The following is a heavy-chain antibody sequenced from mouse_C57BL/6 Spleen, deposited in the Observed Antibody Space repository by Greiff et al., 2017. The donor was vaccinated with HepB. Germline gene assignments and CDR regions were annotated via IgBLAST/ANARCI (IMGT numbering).Heavy chain of an antibody. D-gene: IGHD1-1*01. CDR2: IWRGGST. V-gene: IGHV2-5*01. CDR1: GFSLTSYG. CDR3: ATSITTVVAPFAY. Sequence: VKLMESGPGLVQPSQSLSITCTVSGFSLTSYGVHWVRQSPGKGLEWLGVIWRGGSTDYNAAFMSRLSITKDNSKSQVFFKMNSLQADDTAIYYCATSITTVVAPFAYWGQGTLVTVSA. J-gene: IGHJ3*01.